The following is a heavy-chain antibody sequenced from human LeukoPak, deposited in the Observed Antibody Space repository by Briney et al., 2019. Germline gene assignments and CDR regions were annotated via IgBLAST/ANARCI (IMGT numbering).Heavy chain of an antibody. J-gene: IGHJ4*02. CDR3: ARDLLNEGNHLDY. Sequence: LKLSCAASGFTFSDYYMSWIRQPPGKGLEWIGYIYYSGSTYYNPSLKSRVTISVDTSKNQFSLKLSSVTAADTAVYYCARDLLNEGNHLDYWGQGTLVTVSS. V-gene: IGHV4-30-4*08. CDR1: GFTFSDYY. D-gene: IGHD1-1*01. CDR2: IYYSGST.